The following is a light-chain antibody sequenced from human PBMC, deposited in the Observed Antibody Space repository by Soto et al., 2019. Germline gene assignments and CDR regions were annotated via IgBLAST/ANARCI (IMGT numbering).Light chain of an antibody. CDR2: DVT. V-gene: IGLV2-11*01. J-gene: IGLJ1*01. CDR3: CSYLGSYSYV. Sequence: RTRSVSGSPGQSVTISCTGTSSDVGGYDSVSWYQQQPGKAPKLLIYDVTKRPSGVPNRFSGSKSGNTASLTISGLQAEDEADYYCCSYLGSYSYVFGTGTKVTVL. CDR1: SSDVGGYDS.